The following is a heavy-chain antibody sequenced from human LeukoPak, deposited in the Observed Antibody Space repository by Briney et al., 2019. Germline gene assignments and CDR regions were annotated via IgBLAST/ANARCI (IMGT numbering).Heavy chain of an antibody. CDR3: AKGLDYYDRSGYPY. CDR1: GFTVSSNY. J-gene: IGHJ4*02. D-gene: IGHD3-22*01. V-gene: IGHV3-66*01. Sequence: GGSLRPSCAASGFTVSSNYMSWVRQAPGKGLEWVSVIYSGGSTYYADSVKGRFTISRDNSKNTLYLQMNSLRAEDTAVYYCAKGLDYYDRSGYPYWGQGTLVTVSS. CDR2: IYSGGST.